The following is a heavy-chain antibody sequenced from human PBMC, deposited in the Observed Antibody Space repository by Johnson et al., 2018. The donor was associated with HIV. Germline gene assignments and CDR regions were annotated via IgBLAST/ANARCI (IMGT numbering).Heavy chain of an antibody. CDR1: GLTISDNY. V-gene: IGHV3-66*01. CDR2: LYSGGST. CDR3: ARSSGSYLDDAFDI. J-gene: IGHJ3*02. D-gene: IGHD1-26*01. Sequence: VQLVESGGGLVQPGGSLRLSCAASGLTISDNYMSWVRQAPGKGLEWVAVLYSGGSTYYADSVTGRFTISRDNSKNTLYLQMNSLRAEDTAVYYCARSSGSYLDDAFDIWGQGTMVSVSS.